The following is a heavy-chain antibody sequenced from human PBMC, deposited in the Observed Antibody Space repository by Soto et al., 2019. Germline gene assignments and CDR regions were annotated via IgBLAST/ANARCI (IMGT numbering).Heavy chain of an antibody. J-gene: IGHJ3*02. CDR3: AREPLDYDAFDI. D-gene: IGHD3-16*01. CDR2: IIPIFGTA. V-gene: IGHV1-69*06. CDR1: GGTFSSYA. Sequence: SVTVSCKASGGTFSSYAISWVRQAPGQGLEWMGGIIPIFGTANYAQKFQGRVTITADKSTSTAYMELSSLRSEDTAVYYCAREPLDYDAFDIWGQGTMVTVSS.